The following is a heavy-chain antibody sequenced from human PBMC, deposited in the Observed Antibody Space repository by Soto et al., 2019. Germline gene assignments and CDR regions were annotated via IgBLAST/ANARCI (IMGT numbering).Heavy chain of an antibody. CDR2: TRNKANSYIT. CDR1: GFTFSDHY. CDR3: DRVSRGRPFDY. V-gene: IGHV3-72*01. Sequence: GGSLRLSCAVSGFTFSDHYMDWVRQAPGKGLEWVGRTRNKANSYITEYAASVKGRFTISRDDSKNLLFLQMNSLKTEDTAVYYCDRVSRGRPFDYWGQGTLVTVSS. J-gene: IGHJ4*02.